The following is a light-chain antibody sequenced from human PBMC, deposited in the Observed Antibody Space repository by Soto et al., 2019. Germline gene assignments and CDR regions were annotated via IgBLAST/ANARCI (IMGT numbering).Light chain of an antibody. CDR1: SSDVGGYNY. J-gene: IGLJ2*01. Sequence: QSVLTQPASVSGSPGQSITISCTGTSSDVGGYNYVSWYQQHPGKAPKLMIYDVTNRPSGVSNRFSGSASGNTASLTISGLQAEDGADYYCSSYTSSSTLVVFGGGTKLTVL. V-gene: IGLV2-14*01. CDR3: SSYTSSSTLVV. CDR2: DVT.